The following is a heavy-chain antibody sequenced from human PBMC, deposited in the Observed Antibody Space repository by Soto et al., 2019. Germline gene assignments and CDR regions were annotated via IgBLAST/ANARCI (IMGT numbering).Heavy chain of an antibody. CDR3: AKDAPYSSSLTGAMDV. CDR1: GFTFSSYG. Sequence: HPGGSLRLSCAASGFTFSSYGMHWVRQAPGKGLEWVAVISYDGSNKYYADSVKGRFTISRDNSKNTLYLQMNSLRAEDTAVYYCAKDAPYSSSLTGAMDVWGQGTTVTVSS. CDR2: ISYDGSNK. D-gene: IGHD6-6*01. J-gene: IGHJ6*02. V-gene: IGHV3-30*18.